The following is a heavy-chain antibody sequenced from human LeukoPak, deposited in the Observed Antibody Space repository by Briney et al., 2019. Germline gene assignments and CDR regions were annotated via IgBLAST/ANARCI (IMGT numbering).Heavy chain of an antibody. J-gene: IGHJ3*02. CDR2: INHSGST. CDR1: GGSFSGYY. D-gene: IGHD3-22*01. V-gene: IGHV4-34*01. CDR3: ARHPSTYYYDSSGYYQKADAFDI. Sequence: SETLSLTCAVYGGSFSGYYWSWIRQPPGKGLEWIGEINHSGSTNYNPSLKSRVTISVDTSKNQFSLKLSSATAADTAVYYCARHPSTYYYDSSGYYQKADAFDIWGQGTMVTVSS.